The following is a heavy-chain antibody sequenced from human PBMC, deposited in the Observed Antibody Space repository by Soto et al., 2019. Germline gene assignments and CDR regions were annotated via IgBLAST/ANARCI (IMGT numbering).Heavy chain of an antibody. Sequence: PSVKVSCKASGYTFTSYAMHWVRQAPGQRLEWMGWINAGNGNTKYSQKFQGRVTITRDTSASTAYMELSSLRSEDTAVYYCARDIEDSSGYPACADYWGQGTLVTVSS. CDR2: INAGNGNT. V-gene: IGHV1-3*01. CDR1: GYTFTSYA. CDR3: ARDIEDSSGYPACADY. J-gene: IGHJ4*02. D-gene: IGHD3-22*01.